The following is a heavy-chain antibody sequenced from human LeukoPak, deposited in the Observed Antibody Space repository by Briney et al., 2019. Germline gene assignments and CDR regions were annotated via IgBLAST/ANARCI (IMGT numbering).Heavy chain of an antibody. V-gene: IGHV3-23*01. Sequence: GASLRLYCAASGFTFSSYAMNWVRQAPGKGLEWVSAISGSGSSTYYADSVKGRFTISRDNSKSTLYLQMNSLRAEDTAVYYCAKDERYYDILTSYSALGHWGQGTLVTVSS. CDR2: ISGSGSST. CDR1: GFTFSSYA. CDR3: AKDERYYDILTSYSALGH. J-gene: IGHJ4*02. D-gene: IGHD3-9*01.